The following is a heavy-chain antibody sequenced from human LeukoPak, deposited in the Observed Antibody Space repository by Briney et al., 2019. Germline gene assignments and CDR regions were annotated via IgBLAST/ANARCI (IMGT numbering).Heavy chain of an antibody. D-gene: IGHD3-16*01. J-gene: IGHJ4*02. V-gene: IGHV3-23*01. CDR3: ARGSGRKSFDY. Sequence: PGGSLRLSCVASGFTFSSYAMHWGRQAPGKGLEWVSYISGGGAGTYYADSVKGRFTISRDDSKNTLYLQMNSLRAEDTAVYYCARGSGRKSFDYWGQGTLVTVSS. CDR2: ISGGGAGT. CDR1: GFTFSSYA.